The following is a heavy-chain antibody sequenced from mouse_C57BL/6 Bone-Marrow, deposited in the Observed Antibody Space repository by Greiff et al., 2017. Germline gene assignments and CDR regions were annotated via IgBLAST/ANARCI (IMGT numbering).Heavy chain of an antibody. CDR1: GFTFSSYA. Sequence: EVMLVESGGGLVKPGGSLKLSCAASGFTFSSYAMSWVRQTPEKRLEWVATISDGGSYTYYPDNVKGRFTISRDNAKNNLYLQMSHLKSEDTAMYYCAREKECAGTWFAYWGQGTLVTVSA. V-gene: IGHV5-4*01. CDR2: ISDGGSYT. D-gene: IGHD4-1*01. CDR3: AREKECAGTWFAY. J-gene: IGHJ3*01.